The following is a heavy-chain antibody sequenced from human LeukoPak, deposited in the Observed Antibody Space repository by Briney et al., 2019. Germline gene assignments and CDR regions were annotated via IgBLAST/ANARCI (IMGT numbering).Heavy chain of an antibody. CDR3: ARDRFPVNRIAAARGLNWFDP. CDR1: GGTFSSYA. V-gene: IGHV1-69*04. J-gene: IGHJ5*02. CDR2: IIPILGIA. D-gene: IGHD6-13*01. Sequence: SVKVSCKASGGTFSSYAISWVRQALGQGLEWMGRIIPILGIANYAQKFQGRVTITADKSTSTAYMELSSLRSEDTAVYYCARDRFPVNRIAAARGLNWFDPWGQGTLVTVSS.